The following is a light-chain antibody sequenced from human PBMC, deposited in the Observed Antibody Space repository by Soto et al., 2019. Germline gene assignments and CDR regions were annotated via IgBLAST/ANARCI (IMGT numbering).Light chain of an antibody. Sequence: ALTQPASVSGSPGQSIPISCTGTSSDIGAYNFVSWYQQHPGKAPKLMLYDVNIRPSGVSNRFSGSKSGNTASLTISGLQAEDEADYYCTSWTTSTTMIFGGGTKVTVL. V-gene: IGLV2-14*03. CDR3: TSWTTSTTMI. CDR1: SSDIGAYNF. J-gene: IGLJ2*01. CDR2: DVN.